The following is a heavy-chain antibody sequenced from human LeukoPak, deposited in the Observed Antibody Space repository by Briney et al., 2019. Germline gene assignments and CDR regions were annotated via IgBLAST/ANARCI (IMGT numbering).Heavy chain of an antibody. CDR1: GFTVSSNY. J-gene: IGHJ4*02. Sequence: GGSPRLSCAASGFTVSSNYMSWVRQAPGKGLEWVSVLYIGGSTYYADSVRGRFTISRDNSKNTLYLQMNSLRAEDTAVYYCARSTRLFPWYFDYWGQGTLVTVSS. D-gene: IGHD3-22*01. V-gene: IGHV3-53*01. CDR3: ARSTRLFPWYFDY. CDR2: LYIGGST.